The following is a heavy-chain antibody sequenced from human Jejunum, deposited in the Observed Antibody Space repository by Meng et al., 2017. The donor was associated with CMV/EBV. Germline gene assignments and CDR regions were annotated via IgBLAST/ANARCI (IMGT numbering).Heavy chain of an antibody. Sequence: SCASSGLCFRAHSIHWVRQAPGKGLEWVALISFDGNHKDYGGSVQGRFTVSRDNSKNWLSLQMNSLRPEDTAVYYCVAEVGARSFDNWGQGTLVTVSS. D-gene: IGHD1-26*01. CDR3: VAEVGARSFDN. CDR1: GLCFRAHS. CDR2: ISFDGNHK. J-gene: IGHJ4*02. V-gene: IGHV3-30*03.